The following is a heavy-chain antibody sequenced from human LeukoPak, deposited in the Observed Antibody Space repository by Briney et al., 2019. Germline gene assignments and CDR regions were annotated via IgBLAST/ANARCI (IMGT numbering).Heavy chain of an antibody. Sequence: SETLSLTCTVSGGSISSSSYYWGWIRQPPGKGLEWIGSIYYSGSTYYNPSLKSRVTISVDTSKNQFSLKLSSVTAADTAVYYCARHAWVGRTGFDYWGRGTLVTVSS. CDR1: GGSISSSSYY. J-gene: IGHJ4*02. V-gene: IGHV4-39*01. D-gene: IGHD2-8*02. CDR3: ARHAWVGRTGFDY. CDR2: IYYSGST.